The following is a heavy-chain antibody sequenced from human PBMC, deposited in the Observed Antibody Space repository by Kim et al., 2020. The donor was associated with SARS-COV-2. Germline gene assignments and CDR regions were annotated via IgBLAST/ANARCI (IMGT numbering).Heavy chain of an antibody. D-gene: IGHD1-26*01. V-gene: IGHV3-23*01. CDR3: AKEFSGTYYFDF. J-gene: IGHJ4*02. CDR2: ISDSGGST. CDR1: GFTFRSFV. Sequence: GGSLRLSCAASGFTFRSFVMSWVRQAPGKGLEWVSTISDSGGSTYYADSVKGRFTISRDNSKNTLYLQMKSLRAEDTAVYYCAKEFSGTYYFDFWGQGTLVTVSS.